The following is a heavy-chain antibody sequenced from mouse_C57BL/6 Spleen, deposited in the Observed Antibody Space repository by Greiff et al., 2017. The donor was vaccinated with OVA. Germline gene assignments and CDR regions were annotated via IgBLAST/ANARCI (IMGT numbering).Heavy chain of an antibody. CDR2: IHPNSGST. V-gene: IGHV1-64*01. D-gene: IGHD2-4*01. Sequence: QVQLQQPGAELVKPGASVKLSCKASGYTFTSYWMHWVKQRPGQGLEWIGMIHPNSGSTNYNAKFKSKATLTVDKSSSTAYMQLSSLTSEDSAVXYCAPDDYGEGAWFAYWGQGTLVTVSA. CDR3: APDDYGEGAWFAY. CDR1: GYTFTSYW. J-gene: IGHJ3*01.